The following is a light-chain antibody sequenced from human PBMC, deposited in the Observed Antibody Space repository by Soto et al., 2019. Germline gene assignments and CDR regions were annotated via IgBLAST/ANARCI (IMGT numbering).Light chain of an antibody. Sequence: DIQLTQSPSFLSASVGDRVTINCRASQGVSSYLAWYRQKPGKAHMLLIYAASTLQSVVPSRFSGSGYGTEFTFTSTSLQPEDFATYYYLQLNTSPITFGPGTQVDIK. J-gene: IGKJ3*01. V-gene: IGKV1-9*01. CDR2: AAS. CDR3: LQLNTSPIT. CDR1: QGVSSY.